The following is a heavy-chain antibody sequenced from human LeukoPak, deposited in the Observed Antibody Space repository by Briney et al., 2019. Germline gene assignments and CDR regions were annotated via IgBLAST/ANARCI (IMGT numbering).Heavy chain of an antibody. CDR1: RFKFSDYY. Sequence: PGRSLRLSCADSRFKFSDYYMMWIRQAPGKGLEWVSYISGSGNTIYYADSVKGRFTISRDNAKNSLHLQMNSLRAEDSAMYYCARRYCSDTTCSSWFDPWGQGTLVTVSS. CDR3: ARRYCSDTTCSSWFDP. V-gene: IGHV3-11*01. CDR2: ISGSGNTI. J-gene: IGHJ5*02. D-gene: IGHD2-2*01.